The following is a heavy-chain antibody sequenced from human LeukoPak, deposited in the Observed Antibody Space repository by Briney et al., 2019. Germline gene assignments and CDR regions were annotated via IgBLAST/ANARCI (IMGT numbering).Heavy chain of an antibody. Sequence: NPGGSLRLSCAASGFTLSNAWMSWVRQAPGKGLEWVGRIKSKTDVGTTDYAAPVKGRFTISRDDSKNTLYLQMNSLKTEDTAVYYCTTLSVWGQGTLVTVSS. CDR3: TTLSV. CDR1: GFTLSNAW. V-gene: IGHV3-15*01. J-gene: IGHJ4*02. CDR2: IKSKTDVGTT. D-gene: IGHD3-16*02.